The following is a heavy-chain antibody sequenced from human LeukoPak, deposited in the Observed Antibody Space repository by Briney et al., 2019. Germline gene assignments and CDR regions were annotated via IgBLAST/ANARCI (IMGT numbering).Heavy chain of an antibody. Sequence: GESLKISCKGSAYSLTNYRIAWVRQMPGKGLEWMGIIYPDDSDTRYSPSFQGQVTISADKSIDTAYLQWSSLKASDTGMYYCARHRPGYVGGPYYFDYWGQGTLVTVSS. CDR1: AYSLTNYR. CDR2: IYPDDSDT. J-gene: IGHJ4*02. CDR3: ARHRPGYVGGPYYFDY. V-gene: IGHV5-51*01. D-gene: IGHD2-2*01.